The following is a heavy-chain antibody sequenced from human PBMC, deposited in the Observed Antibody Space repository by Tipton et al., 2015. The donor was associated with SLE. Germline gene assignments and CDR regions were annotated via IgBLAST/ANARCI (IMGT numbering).Heavy chain of an antibody. J-gene: IGHJ6*02. D-gene: IGHD2-15*01. V-gene: IGHV4-39*07. CDR3: ARVVTVVATHYYDMDV. CDR2: VYESGTT. CDR1: GGYITSDIYY. Sequence: TLSLTCFVSGGYITSDIYYWGWIRQPPGKGLEWIGSVYESGTTYYNPSLKSRVTTSVDTSKTQFSLKLSSLTAADTAVYYCARVVTVVATHYYDMDVWGQGTTVTVSS.